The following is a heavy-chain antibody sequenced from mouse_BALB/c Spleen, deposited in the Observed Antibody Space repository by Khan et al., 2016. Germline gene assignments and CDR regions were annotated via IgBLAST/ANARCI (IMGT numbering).Heavy chain of an antibody. J-gene: IGHJ4*01. CDR1: GFTFSGFG. CDR2: ISSGSTNI. Sequence: EVELVESGGDLVQPGGSRKLSCAASGFTFSGFGMHWVRQAPEKGLEWVAYISSGSTNIYYADTVKGRFTISRDNPKNTLFLQMTSLRSEDTAMXYCARMGGSYAMDYWGQGTSVTVSS. CDR3: ARMGGSYAMDY. V-gene: IGHV5-17*02.